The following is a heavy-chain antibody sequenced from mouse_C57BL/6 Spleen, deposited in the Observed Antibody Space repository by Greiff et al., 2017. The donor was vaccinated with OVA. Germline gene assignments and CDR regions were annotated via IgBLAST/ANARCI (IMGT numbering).Heavy chain of an antibody. V-gene: IGHV1-52*01. CDR2: IDPSDSET. J-gene: IGHJ4*01. CDR1: GYTFTSYW. D-gene: IGHD3-2*02. CDR3: AREGRDSSGLYAMDY. Sequence: VQLQQPGAELVRPGSSVKLSCKASGYTFTSYWMHWVKQRPIQGLEWIGNIDPSDSETHYNQKFKDKATLTVDKSSSTAYMQLSSLTSKDSAVYDCAREGRDSSGLYAMDYWGQGTSVTVSS.